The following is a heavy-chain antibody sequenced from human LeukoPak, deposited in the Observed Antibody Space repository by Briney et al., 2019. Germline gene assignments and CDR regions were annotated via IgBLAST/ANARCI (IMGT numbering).Heavy chain of an antibody. CDR2: ISGSGGST. Sequence: GGSLRPSCAASGFTFSSYAMSWVRQAPGKGLEWVSAISGSGGSTYYADSVKGRFTISRDNSKNTLYLQMNSLRAEDTAVYYCARGNYYDFWSGYPSHFDYWGQGTLVTVSS. V-gene: IGHV3-23*01. J-gene: IGHJ4*02. CDR3: ARGNYYDFWSGYPSHFDY. D-gene: IGHD3-3*01. CDR1: GFTFSSYA.